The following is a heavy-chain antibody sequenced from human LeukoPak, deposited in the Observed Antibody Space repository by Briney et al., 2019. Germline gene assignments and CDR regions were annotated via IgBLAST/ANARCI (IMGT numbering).Heavy chain of an antibody. J-gene: IGHJ5*02. CDR1: GYSFTTYW. V-gene: IGHV5-51*01. Sequence: PGESLKISCKGSGYSFTTYWIAWVRQMPGKGLEWMGIIYPGDSDTRYSPSFQGQVTISADKSISTAYLQWSSLKASDTAMYYCASTLMAGTDNYWFDPWGQGTLVTVSS. CDR2: IYPGDSDT. CDR3: ASTLMAGTDNYWFDP. D-gene: IGHD6-19*01.